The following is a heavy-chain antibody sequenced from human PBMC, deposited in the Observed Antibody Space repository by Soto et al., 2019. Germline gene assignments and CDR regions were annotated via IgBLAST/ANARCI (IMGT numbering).Heavy chain of an antibody. CDR3: AKGGDSSSWKNWFDP. J-gene: IGHJ5*02. Sequence: EVQLLESGGGLVQPGGSLRLSCAASGFTFSNYAMTWVRQAPGKGLEWVSGISGSGSSIYYADSVKGRFTISRDNSKITRYLQMNSLRAEDTAVYYCAKGGDSSSWKNWFDPWGQGTLVTVSS. D-gene: IGHD6-13*01. CDR2: ISGSGSSI. V-gene: IGHV3-23*01. CDR1: GFTFSNYA.